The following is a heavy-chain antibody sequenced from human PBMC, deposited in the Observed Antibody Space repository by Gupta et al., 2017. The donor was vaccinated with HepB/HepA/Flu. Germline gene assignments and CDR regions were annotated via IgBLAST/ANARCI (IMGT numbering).Heavy chain of an antibody. Sequence: EVQLVEPGGVLVQPGGSLRLSCAASGFTVSSNSMNWVRQAPGKGLEWVSVIYSGGTTYYADSVKGRFTISRDISKNTLYLQMNSLRAEDTAVYYCARDPRGSSFFDYWGQGTLVTVSS. D-gene: IGHD6-6*01. J-gene: IGHJ4*02. CDR2: IYSGGTT. CDR1: GFTVSSNS. CDR3: ARDPRGSSFFDY. V-gene: IGHV3-66*01.